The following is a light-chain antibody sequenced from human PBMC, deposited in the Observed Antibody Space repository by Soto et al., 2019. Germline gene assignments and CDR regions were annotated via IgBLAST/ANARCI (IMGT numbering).Light chain of an antibody. CDR2: EVS. CDR1: SSDVGSYNL. Sequence: QSVLTQPASVSGSPGQSITISCTGTSSDVGSYNLVSWYQHHPGKAPKLMMYEVSKRPSGVSNRFSGSKSGNTASLTISGLQAEDEADYYCCSYESSSTFPYVFGNGTKVTVL. CDR3: CSYESSSTFPYV. J-gene: IGLJ1*01. V-gene: IGLV2-23*02.